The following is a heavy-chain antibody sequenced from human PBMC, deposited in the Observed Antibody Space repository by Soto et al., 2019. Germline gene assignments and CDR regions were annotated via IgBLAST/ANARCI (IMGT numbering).Heavy chain of an antibody. CDR3: ARDGVLTMVRGVITMDAFDI. Sequence: QVQLVQSGAEVKKPGSSVKVSCKASGGTFSSYAISWVRQAPGQGLEWMGGIIPIFGTANYAQKFQGRVTITADESTSTAYMELSSLRSEDTAVYYCARDGVLTMVRGVITMDAFDIWGQGTMVTVSS. J-gene: IGHJ3*02. D-gene: IGHD3-10*01. V-gene: IGHV1-69*01. CDR1: GGTFSSYA. CDR2: IIPIFGTA.